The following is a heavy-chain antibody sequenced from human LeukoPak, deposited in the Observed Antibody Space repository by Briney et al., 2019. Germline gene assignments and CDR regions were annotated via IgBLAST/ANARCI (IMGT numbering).Heavy chain of an antibody. J-gene: IGHJ4*02. CDR2: ISGTGGST. V-gene: IGHV3-23*01. D-gene: IGHD6-19*01. CDR3: AKGGQWLPLEY. CDR1: GFTFSIYA. Sequence: GGSLRLSCTASGFTFSIYAMSWVRQAPGKGLEWVSAISGTGGSTYYADSVKGRFTISRDNSKHTLYLQMNSLRAEDTAVYYCAKGGQWLPLEYWGQGTLVTVSS.